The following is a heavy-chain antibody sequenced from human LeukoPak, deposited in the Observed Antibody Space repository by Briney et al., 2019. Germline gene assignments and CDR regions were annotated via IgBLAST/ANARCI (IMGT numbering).Heavy chain of an antibody. CDR2: IYHSGST. J-gene: IGHJ4*02. CDR1: GGSISSSNW. D-gene: IGHD7-27*01. V-gene: IGHV4-4*02. Sequence: SETLSLTCAVTGGSISSSNWWSWVRQPPGKGLEWIGEIYHSGSTNYNPSLKSRVTILVDKSKNQFSLKLSSVTAADTAVYYCARTNWGHVDYRGQGTLITVSS. CDR3: ARTNWGHVDY.